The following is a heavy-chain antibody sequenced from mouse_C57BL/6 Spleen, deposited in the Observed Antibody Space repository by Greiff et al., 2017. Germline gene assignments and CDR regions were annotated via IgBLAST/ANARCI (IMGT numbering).Heavy chain of an antibody. CDR3: ARSHRGYFDV. J-gene: IGHJ1*03. V-gene: IGHV1-76*01. CDR2: IYPGSGNT. CDR1: GYTFTDYY. Sequence: QVQLQQSGAELVRPGASVKLSCKASGYTFTDYYINWVKQRPGQGLEWIARIYPGSGNTYYNEKFKGKATLTAEKSSSTAYMQLSSLTSEDSAVYFCARSHRGYFDVWGTGTTVTVSS.